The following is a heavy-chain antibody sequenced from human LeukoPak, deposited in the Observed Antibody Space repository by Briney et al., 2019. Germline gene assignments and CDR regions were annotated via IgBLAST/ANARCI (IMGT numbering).Heavy chain of an antibody. J-gene: IGHJ4*02. CDR2: ISSSGSTI. CDR3: ARLILGDPFDY. V-gene: IGHV3-11*01. D-gene: IGHD3-16*01. Sequence: GGSLRLSCAASGFTSSDYYMSWIRQAPGKGLEWASYISSSGSTIYYADSVKGRFTISRDNAKNSLYLQMNSLRAEDTAVYYCARLILGDPFDYWGQGTLVTVSS. CDR1: GFTSSDYY.